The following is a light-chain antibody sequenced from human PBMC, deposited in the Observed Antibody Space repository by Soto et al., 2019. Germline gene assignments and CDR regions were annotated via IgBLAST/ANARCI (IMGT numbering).Light chain of an antibody. Sequence: QSALTQPASVSGSPGQSITISCTGTSSDVGDYDYVSWYQQYAGKAPKMMIYEVSNRPSGVSNRFSGSKSGNTASLTISGLQAEAESDYYCSSYRSSNTLLFGGGTKLTVL. V-gene: IGLV2-14*01. J-gene: IGLJ2*01. CDR3: SSYRSSNTLL. CDR1: SSDVGDYDY. CDR2: EVS.